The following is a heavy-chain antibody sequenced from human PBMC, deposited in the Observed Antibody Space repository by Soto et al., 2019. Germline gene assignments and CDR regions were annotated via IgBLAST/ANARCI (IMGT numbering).Heavy chain of an antibody. CDR1: GFTFSNSW. Sequence: EVQLVESGGGLVKPGGSLRLSCAASGFTFSNSWMHWVRQVSGKGLEWVSRINADGTSTSYADSVKGRFTISRDNAKNTLYLHVNSLRAEDTAVYYCVKVLARGVGVPRFYFDSWGQGALVTVSS. D-gene: IGHD2-2*01. CDR2: INADGTST. V-gene: IGHV3-74*01. J-gene: IGHJ4*02. CDR3: VKVLARGVGVPRFYFDS.